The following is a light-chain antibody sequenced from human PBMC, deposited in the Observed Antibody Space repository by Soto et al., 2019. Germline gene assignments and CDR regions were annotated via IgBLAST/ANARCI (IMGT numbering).Light chain of an antibody. V-gene: IGKV3-20*01. Sequence: EIVLTQSPGTLSLSPGERATLSCRASQSVSSSYLAWYQQKPGQAPRLLIYGESSRATGIPDRFSGSGSGTDFTLTISRLEPEDLAVYYCPQYGSSPLTFGGGTKV. CDR1: QSVSSSY. CDR3: PQYGSSPLT. J-gene: IGKJ4*01. CDR2: GES.